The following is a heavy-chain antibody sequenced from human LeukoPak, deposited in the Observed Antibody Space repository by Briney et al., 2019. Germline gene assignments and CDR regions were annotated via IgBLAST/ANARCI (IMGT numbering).Heavy chain of an antibody. J-gene: IGHJ4*02. CDR1: GGSISSYY. CDR2: LYYSGST. CDR3: AARARGVVGAGIDY. Sequence: SETLSHTCIFTGGSISSYYWSWIRQPPGKGLEGIGYLYYSGSTSYNPSLKSRVTISVDTYKNQFSLKLSSVTAADAAVYYCAARARGVVGAGIDYWGQGTLVTVSS. V-gene: IGHV4-59*01. D-gene: IGHD1-26*01.